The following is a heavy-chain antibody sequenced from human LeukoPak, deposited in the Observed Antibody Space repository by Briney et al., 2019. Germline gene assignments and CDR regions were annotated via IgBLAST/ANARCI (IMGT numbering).Heavy chain of an antibody. V-gene: IGHV3-30*04. CDR1: GFTFSSYA. D-gene: IGHD1-26*01. J-gene: IGHJ5*02. Sequence: GGSLRLSCAASGFTFSSYAMHWVRQAPGKGLEWVAVISYDGSNKYYADSVKGRFTISRDNSKNTLYLQMNSLRAEDTAVYYCARSGSPRGNWFDPWGQGTLVTASS. CDR2: ISYDGSNK. CDR3: ARSGSPRGNWFDP.